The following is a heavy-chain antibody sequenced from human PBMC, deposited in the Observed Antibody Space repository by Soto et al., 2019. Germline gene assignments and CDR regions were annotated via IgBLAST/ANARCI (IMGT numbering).Heavy chain of an antibody. J-gene: IGHJ4*02. D-gene: IGHD3-16*01. Sequence: QITLKESGPTLVKPTQTLTLTCTFSGFPLTTPGLGVGWARQPPGKALEWLALLFWDDDKRYSPSLKSRLTITKDTAKNHVFLTMTNMDPVDTATYYCASSTAYRIFDCWGQGTLVAVSS. CDR1: GFPLTTPGLG. CDR3: ASSTAYRIFDC. CDR2: LFWDDDK. V-gene: IGHV2-5*02.